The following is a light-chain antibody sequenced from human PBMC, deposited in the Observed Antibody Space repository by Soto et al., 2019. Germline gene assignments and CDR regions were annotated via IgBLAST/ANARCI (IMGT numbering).Light chain of an antibody. CDR1: SSDVGGYNY. Sequence: ALRQPGSETGSTGEAVAISKTGTSSDVGGYNYVAWYQQHPGKAPKLMIYVVSNRPSGVSNRFSGSKSGNTASLTISGLQAEDEADYYCISYTSSSTYVFGSGTKVTVL. V-gene: IGLV2-14*01. J-gene: IGLJ1*01. CDR3: ISYTSSSTYV. CDR2: VVS.